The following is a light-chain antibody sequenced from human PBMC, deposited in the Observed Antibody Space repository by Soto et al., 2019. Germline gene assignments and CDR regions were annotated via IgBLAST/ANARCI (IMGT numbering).Light chain of an antibody. CDR3: QQRGSWPIT. Sequence: EIVMTQSPATLSVSPGETATLSCRASQSVTSYLAWFQQKPGQAPRLLIYGASNRATGIPARFSGSGSGTDFTLTINTLEPEDFAVYYCQQRGSWPITFGGGTKVDIK. J-gene: IGKJ4*01. CDR1: QSVTSY. V-gene: IGKV3-11*01. CDR2: GAS.